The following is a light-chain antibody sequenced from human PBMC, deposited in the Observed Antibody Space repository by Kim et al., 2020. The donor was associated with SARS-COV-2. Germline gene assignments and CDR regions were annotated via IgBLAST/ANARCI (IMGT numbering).Light chain of an antibody. CDR1: QSVSNY. V-gene: IGKV3-11*01. Sequence: LSPGERAPLSCRASQSVSNYLTWYHQKPGQPPRLLIYDTSNRVTGIPARFSGIGSGTDFTLTISSLEPEDFAVYYCQQRNNWPPTFGQGTRLEIK. CDR2: DTS. CDR3: QQRNNWPPT. J-gene: IGKJ5*01.